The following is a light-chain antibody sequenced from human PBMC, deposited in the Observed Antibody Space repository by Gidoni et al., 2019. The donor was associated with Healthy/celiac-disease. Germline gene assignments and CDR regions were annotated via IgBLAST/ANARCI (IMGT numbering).Light chain of an antibody. V-gene: IGKV4-1*01. CDR3: HQYYTSPWT. CDR2: WAA. Sequence: DIVMTQSPDALAVSLGERATSTCKASQSCLDNSNNMNYLGWYQQKPGQPPNRLIYWAATRESGVPDRFSGSGSVTDFTLTISSLQAEDVSLYYCHQYYTSPWTFGQGTKVEIK. J-gene: IGKJ1*01. CDR1: QSCLDNSNNMNY.